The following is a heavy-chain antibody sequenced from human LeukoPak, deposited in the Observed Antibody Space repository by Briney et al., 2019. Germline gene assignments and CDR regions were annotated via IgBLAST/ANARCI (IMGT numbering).Heavy chain of an antibody. CDR1: GFTFSSYA. Sequence: GGSLRLSCAASGFTFSSYAMSWVRQAPGKGLEWVSAISGSGGSTYYADSVKGRFTISRDNSKNTLYLQMNSLRAEDTAVYYCAKVTGSSGYYYDWYFDLWGRGTLVTVSS. J-gene: IGHJ2*01. V-gene: IGHV3-23*01. CDR3: AKVTGSSGYYYDWYFDL. D-gene: IGHD3-22*01. CDR2: ISGSGGST.